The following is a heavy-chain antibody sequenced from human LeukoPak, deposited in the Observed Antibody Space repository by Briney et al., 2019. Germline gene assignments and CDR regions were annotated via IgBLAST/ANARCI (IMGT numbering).Heavy chain of an antibody. J-gene: IGHJ5*02. D-gene: IGHD3-3*01. Sequence: SETLSLTCTVSGGSISSGGYYWSWIRQHPGKGLEWIGYIYYSGSTYYNPSLKSRVTISVDTSKNQFSLKLSSVTAADTAVYYCARERNYDFWSGDNNWFDPWGQGTLVTVSS. CDR2: IYYSGST. V-gene: IGHV4-31*03. CDR1: GGSISSGGYY. CDR3: ARERNYDFWSGDNNWFDP.